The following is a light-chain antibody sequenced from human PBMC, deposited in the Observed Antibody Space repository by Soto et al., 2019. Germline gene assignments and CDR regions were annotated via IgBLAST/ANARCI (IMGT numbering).Light chain of an antibody. CDR3: QQYNGYSTWT. CDR1: QSISRW. CDR2: DAS. Sequence: DITMTHSPSTVSASLGDRIAIXCLASQSISRWLAWYQQKPGKAPKVLIWDASSLQRGVPSRFSGSGSGTEFTLTISSLQPDDFATYYCQQYNGYSTWTFGQGTKVDIK. V-gene: IGKV1-5*01. J-gene: IGKJ1*01.